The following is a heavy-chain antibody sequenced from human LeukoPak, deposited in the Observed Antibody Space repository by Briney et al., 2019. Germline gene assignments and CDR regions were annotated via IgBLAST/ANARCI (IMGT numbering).Heavy chain of an antibody. CDR2: INHNGST. Sequence: SETLSLTCAVYGGSFSGYYWSWIRQPPGKGLEWIGEINHNGSTNYNPSLKSRVTISVDTSKNQFSLKLSSVTAADMAVYYCARGGRRHCSSTSCQKYDPWGQGTLVTVSS. CDR3: ARGGRRHCSSTSCQKYDP. V-gene: IGHV4-34*01. J-gene: IGHJ5*02. D-gene: IGHD2-2*01. CDR1: GGSFSGYY.